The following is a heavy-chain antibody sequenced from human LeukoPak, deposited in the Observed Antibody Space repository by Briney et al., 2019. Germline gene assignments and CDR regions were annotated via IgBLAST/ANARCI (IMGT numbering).Heavy chain of an antibody. D-gene: IGHD3-10*01. Sequence: ASVKVSCKASGYTFTGYYMHWVPEAPGQRLEWMGWINPNSGGTNYAQKFQGRVTMTRDTSISTAYMELSRLRSDDTAVYYCARQDYYGSGSYYPPPGYWGQGTLVTVSS. CDR2: INPNSGGT. CDR1: GYTFTGYY. CDR3: ARQDYYGSGSYYPPPGY. V-gene: IGHV1-2*02. J-gene: IGHJ4*02.